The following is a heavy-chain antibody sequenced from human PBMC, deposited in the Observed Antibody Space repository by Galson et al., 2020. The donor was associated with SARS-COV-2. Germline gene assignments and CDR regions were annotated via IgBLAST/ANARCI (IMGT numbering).Heavy chain of an antibody. CDR2: ISYDGTNK. CDR3: ARDPSSSSYYYDGMDV. CDR1: GFTFNNYA. V-gene: IGHV3-30-3*01. Sequence: GESLKISCAASGFTFNNYAMHWVRQAPGKGLEWLSVISYDGTNKYYADSVKGRFTISRDNSKNMLYLQMNNLRAEDTTVYYCARDPSSSSYYYDGMDVWGQGTTVTVS. J-gene: IGHJ6*02. D-gene: IGHD6-6*01.